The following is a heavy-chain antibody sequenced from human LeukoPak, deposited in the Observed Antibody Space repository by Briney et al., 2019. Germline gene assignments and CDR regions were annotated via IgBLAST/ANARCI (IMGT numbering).Heavy chain of an antibody. CDR3: ARADDFWSGLANTLGY. CDR2: ISAYNGNT. Sequence: ASVKVSCKASGYTFTSYGISWVRQAPGQGLEWMGWISAYNGNTNYAQKLQGRVTMTTDTSTGTAYMELRSLRSDDTAVYYCARADDFWSGLANTLGYWGQGTLVTVSS. J-gene: IGHJ4*02. CDR1: GYTFTSYG. V-gene: IGHV1-18*04. D-gene: IGHD3-3*01.